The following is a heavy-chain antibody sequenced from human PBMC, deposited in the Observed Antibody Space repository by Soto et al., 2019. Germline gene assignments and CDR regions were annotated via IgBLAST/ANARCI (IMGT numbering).Heavy chain of an antibody. D-gene: IGHD6-13*01. CDR2: ISGSGGST. J-gene: IGHJ5*02. Sequence: GGSLRLSCAASGFTFSSYAMSWVRQAPGKGLEWVSAISGSGGSTYYADSVKGRFTISRDNSKNTLYLQMNSLRAEDTAVYYCARDQVEGSSWINWFDPWGQGTLVTVSS. CDR3: ARDQVEGSSWINWFDP. V-gene: IGHV3-23*01. CDR1: GFTFSSYA.